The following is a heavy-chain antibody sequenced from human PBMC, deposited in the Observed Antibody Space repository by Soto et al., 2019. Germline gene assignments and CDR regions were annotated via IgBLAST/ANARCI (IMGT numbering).Heavy chain of an antibody. Sequence: PGGSLRLSCTASGFIFSDTYVNWVRQAPGKGLEWVSVISNRGDTHYADSVRGRFSLSRDISDNTLHLQMNNLRVEDTAVYYCTREPRYCRGGSCSITGDAYDIWGQGTMVTVS. V-gene: IGHV3-66*01. D-gene: IGHD2-15*01. J-gene: IGHJ3*02. CDR3: TREPRYCRGGSCSITGDAYDI. CDR1: GFIFSDTY. CDR2: ISNRGDT.